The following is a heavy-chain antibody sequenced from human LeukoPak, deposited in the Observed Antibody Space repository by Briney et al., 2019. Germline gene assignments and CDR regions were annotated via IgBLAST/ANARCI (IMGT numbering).Heavy chain of an antibody. D-gene: IGHD3-3*02. Sequence: GGSLRLSCAASGFTFSSYWMSWVRQAPGKGLEWVANIKQDGSEKYYVDSVKGRFTISGDNAKNSLYLQMNSLRAEDTAVYYCARNIFEGSSILFDYWGQGTLVTVSS. CDR3: ARNIFEGSSILFDY. CDR1: GFTFSSYW. CDR2: IKQDGSEK. J-gene: IGHJ4*02. V-gene: IGHV3-7*03.